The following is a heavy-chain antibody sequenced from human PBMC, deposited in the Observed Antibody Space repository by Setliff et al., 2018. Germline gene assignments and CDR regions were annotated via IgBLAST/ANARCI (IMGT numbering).Heavy chain of an antibody. V-gene: IGHV3-7*01. CDR1: GFTFSTYW. CDR2: IKQDGSEK. Sequence: LSLSCAASGFTFSTYWMSWVRQAPGKGLEWVANIKQDGSEKYYVDSVKGRFSISRDNAKNSLYLQMNSLRAEDTAVYYCASRRNWGRSWYYYYGMDVWGQGTTVTVSS. CDR3: ASRRNWGRSWYYYYGMDV. J-gene: IGHJ6*02. D-gene: IGHD7-27*01.